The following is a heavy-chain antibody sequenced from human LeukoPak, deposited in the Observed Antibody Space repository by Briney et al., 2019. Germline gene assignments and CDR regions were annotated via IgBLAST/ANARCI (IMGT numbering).Heavy chain of an antibody. D-gene: IGHD4-17*01. CDR1: GGTFSSYA. J-gene: IGHJ4*02. Sequence: ASVKVSCKASGGTFSSYAISWVRQAPGQGLEWTGRIIPILGIANYAQKFQGRVTITADKSTSTAYMELSSLRSDDTAVYYCARDGADYGDYSSYWGQGTLVTVSS. V-gene: IGHV1-69*04. CDR2: IIPILGIA. CDR3: ARDGADYGDYSSY.